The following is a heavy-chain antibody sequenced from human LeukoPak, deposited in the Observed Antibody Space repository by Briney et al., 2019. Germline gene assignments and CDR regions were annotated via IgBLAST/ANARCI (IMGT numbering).Heavy chain of an antibody. CDR3: ARGELLWFGELLSNWFDP. CDR2: IYYSGST. V-gene: IGHV4-31*03. Sequence: SETLSLTCTDSGGSISSGGYYWSWIRQHPGKGLEWIGYIYYSGSTYYNPSLKSRVTISVDTSKNQFSLKLSSVTAADTAVYYCARGELLWFGELLSNWFDPWGQGTLVTVSS. J-gene: IGHJ5*02. D-gene: IGHD3-10*01. CDR1: GGSISSGGYY.